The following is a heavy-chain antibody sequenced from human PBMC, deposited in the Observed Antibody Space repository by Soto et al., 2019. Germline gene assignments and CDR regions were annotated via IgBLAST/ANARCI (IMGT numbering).Heavy chain of an antibody. CDR3: ARNILPIAAAGAYYYYGMDV. V-gene: IGHV5-51*01. J-gene: IGHJ6*02. CDR2: IYPGDSDT. Sequence: GESLKISCKGSGYSFTSYWIGWVRQMPGKGLEWMGIIYPGDSDTRYSPAFQGQVTISADKSISTAYLQWSSLKASDTAMYYCARNILPIAAAGAYYYYGMDVWGQGTTVTVSS. D-gene: IGHD6-13*01. CDR1: GYSFTSYW.